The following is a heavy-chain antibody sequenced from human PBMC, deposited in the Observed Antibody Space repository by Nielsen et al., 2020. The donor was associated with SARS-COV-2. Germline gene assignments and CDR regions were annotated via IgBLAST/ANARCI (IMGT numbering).Heavy chain of an antibody. CDR1: GGSFSGYY. CDR2: INHSGST. D-gene: IGHD3-22*01. Sequence: SETLSLTCAVYGGSFSGYYWSWIRQPPGKGLEWIGEINHSGSTYYNPSLKSRVTISVDRSKNQFSLKLSSVTAADTAVYYCARGRYYYDSSGHNWFDPWGQGTLVTVSS. CDR3: ARGRYYYDSSGHNWFDP. V-gene: IGHV4-34*01. J-gene: IGHJ5*02.